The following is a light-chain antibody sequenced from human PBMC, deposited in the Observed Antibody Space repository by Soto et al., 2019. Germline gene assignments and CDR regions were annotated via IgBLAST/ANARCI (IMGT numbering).Light chain of an antibody. CDR3: SSYTSSSTLVV. V-gene: IGLV2-14*01. CDR1: SSDVGGYNY. Sequence: QSALTQPASVSGSPGQSITISCTGTSSDVGGYNYVSWYQQHPGKAPKLMIYDVSKRPSGVSNRFSGSKSGNTASLTISGLHAEDEADYYCSSYTSSSTLVVFGGGTKVTVL. J-gene: IGLJ2*01. CDR2: DVS.